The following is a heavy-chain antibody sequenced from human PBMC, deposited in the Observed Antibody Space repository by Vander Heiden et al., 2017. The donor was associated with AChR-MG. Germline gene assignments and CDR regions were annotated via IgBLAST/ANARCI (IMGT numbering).Heavy chain of an antibody. D-gene: IGHD3-9*01. V-gene: IGHV3-30-3*01. CDR1: GFTFSSYA. Sequence: QVQLVESGGGVVQPGRSLRPSCAASGFTFSSYAMHWVRQAPGKGLEWVAVISYDGSNKYYADSVKGRFTISRDNSKNTLYLQMNSLRAEDTAVYYCARDGLRYFDIPWDYWGQGTLVTVSS. CDR2: ISYDGSNK. CDR3: ARDGLRYFDIPWDY. J-gene: IGHJ4*02.